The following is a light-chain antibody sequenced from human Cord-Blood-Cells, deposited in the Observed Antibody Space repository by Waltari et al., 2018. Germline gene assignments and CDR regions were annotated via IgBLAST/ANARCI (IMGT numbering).Light chain of an antibody. J-gene: IGKJ1*01. CDR3: QQYNNWPRT. CDR2: GAS. CDR1: QSVSSN. Sequence: EIVMTQSLPIQSASPGALATLSCRASQSVSSNFAWYQQKPGQAPRLLIYGASTSATGIPARFSGSGSGTEFTLTISSLQSEDVAVYYCQQYNNWPRTFGQGTKVEIK. V-gene: IGKV3-15*01.